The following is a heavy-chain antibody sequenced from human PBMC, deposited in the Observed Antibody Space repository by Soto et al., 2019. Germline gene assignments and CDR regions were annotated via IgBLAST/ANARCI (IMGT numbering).Heavy chain of an antibody. J-gene: IGHJ6*03. CDR1: GFTFSSYG. V-gene: IGHV3-30*18. CDR2: ISYDGSNK. Sequence: QVQLVESGGGVVQPGRSLRLSCAASGFTFSSYGMHWVRQAPGKGLEWVAVISYDGSNKYYADSVKGRFTISRDNSKNTLYLQMNSRRAEDTAVYYCAKPNDPYYYYYYMDVWGKGTTVTVSS. CDR3: AKPNDPYYYYYYMDV.